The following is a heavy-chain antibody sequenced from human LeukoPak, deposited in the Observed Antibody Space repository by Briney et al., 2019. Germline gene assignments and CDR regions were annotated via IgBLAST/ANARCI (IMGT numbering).Heavy chain of an antibody. V-gene: IGHV4-61*02. Sequence: SETLSLTCTVSGGSISSDRFYWTWVGQPAGKRLEWIGRIKSSNTNYNPSLKSRINISVDTSTNQFSLKLSSLTAADTAVYYCARVPDWTYVPDYWGQGTLVTVSS. J-gene: IGHJ4*02. D-gene: IGHD3-16*01. CDR3: ARVPDWTYVPDY. CDR2: IKSSNT. CDR1: GGSISSDRFY.